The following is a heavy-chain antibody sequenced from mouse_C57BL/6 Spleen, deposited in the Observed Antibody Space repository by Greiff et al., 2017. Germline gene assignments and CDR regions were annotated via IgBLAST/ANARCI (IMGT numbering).Heavy chain of an antibody. CDR3: ARGGEGYWYFDV. Sequence: VQLKESGPELVKPGASVKISCKASGYSFTGYYMNWVKQSPEKSLEWIGEINPSTGGTTYNQKFKAKATLTVDKSSSTAYMQLSSLTSEDSAVYYCARGGEGYWYFDVWGTGTTVTVSS. CDR1: GYSFTGYY. CDR2: INPSTGGT. V-gene: IGHV1-42*01. J-gene: IGHJ1*03.